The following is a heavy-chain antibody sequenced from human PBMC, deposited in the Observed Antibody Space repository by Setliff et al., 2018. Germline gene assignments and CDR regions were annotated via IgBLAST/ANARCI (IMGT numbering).Heavy chain of an antibody. CDR2: IYIGGSA. CDR1: GGSVSSGSYY. Sequence: ASETLSLTCTVSGGSVSSGSYYWSWIRQPPGKGLEWIGYIYIGGSANYNPSLKSRVTMSIDTSKNQFSLKLNSVTAADMAVYYCAREQWLDPPGYYYMDVWAKGTTVTVSS. J-gene: IGHJ6*03. CDR3: AREQWLDPPGYYYMDV. V-gene: IGHV4-61*01. D-gene: IGHD6-19*01.